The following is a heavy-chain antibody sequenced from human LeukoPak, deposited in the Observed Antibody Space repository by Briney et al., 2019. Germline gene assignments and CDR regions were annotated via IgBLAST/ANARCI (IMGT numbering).Heavy chain of an antibody. D-gene: IGHD2-2*01. J-gene: IGHJ6*03. CDR3: ARGSKDIVVVPAADDYYYYYYMDV. CDR2: MNPNSGNT. CDR1: GYTFTSYD. V-gene: IGHV1-8*01. Sequence: ASVKVSCKASGYTFTSYDINWVRQATGQGLEWMGWMNPNSGNTGYAQKFQGRVTMTRNTSISTAYMELSSLRSEDTAVYYCARGSKDIVVVPAADDYYYYYYMDVWGKGTTVTVSS.